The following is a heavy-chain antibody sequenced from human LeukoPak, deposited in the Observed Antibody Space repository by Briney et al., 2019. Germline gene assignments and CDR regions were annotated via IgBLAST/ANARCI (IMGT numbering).Heavy chain of an antibody. D-gene: IGHD3-22*01. V-gene: IGHV1-18*01. J-gene: IGHJ4*02. CDR1: GYSLSSYG. CDR3: AREGDHYDSSGYYREY. CDR2: ISGYNDDT. Sequence: ASVKVSCKASGYSLSSYGITWVRQAPGQGIEWMGWISGYNDDTRYAQRFQGRVTMTTDTSTTTAYMELRSLRSDDTAVYYCAREGDHYDSSGYYREYWGQGTLVTVSS.